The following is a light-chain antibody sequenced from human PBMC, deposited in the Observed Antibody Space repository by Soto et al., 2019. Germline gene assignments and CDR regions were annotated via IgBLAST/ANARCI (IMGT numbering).Light chain of an antibody. Sequence: TQPPATLSMYTGERARLSCRASQSVSSSYLARYQQKPGQAPTLLIYGASSRATCFPDRFSGSGSGRDFSIPISRLLPAERVVYYCKQYDGSLPWTFGQGTKVDIK. CDR3: KQYDGSLPWT. V-gene: IGKV3-20*01. CDR2: GAS. J-gene: IGKJ1*01. CDR1: QSVSSSY.